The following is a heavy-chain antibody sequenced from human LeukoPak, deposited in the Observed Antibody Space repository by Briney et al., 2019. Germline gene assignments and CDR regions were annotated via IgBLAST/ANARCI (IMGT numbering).Heavy chain of an antibody. CDR3: ARVVVPAAIRGGYDY. Sequence: ASVKVSCKASGYTFTGYYMHWVRQAPGQGLEWMGWINPNSGGTNYAQKFQGRVTMTRDTSNSTAYMELSRLRSDDTAVYYCARVVVPAAIRGGYDYWGQGTLVTVSS. CDR1: GYTFTGYY. V-gene: IGHV1-2*02. CDR2: INPNSGGT. J-gene: IGHJ4*02. D-gene: IGHD2-2*02.